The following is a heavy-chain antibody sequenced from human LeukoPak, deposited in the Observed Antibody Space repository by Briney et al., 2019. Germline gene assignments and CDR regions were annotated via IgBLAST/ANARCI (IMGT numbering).Heavy chain of an antibody. Sequence: SETLSLTCTVSGGSISSSSYYWSWIRQPPGKGLEWIGEINHSGSTNYNPSLKSRVTISVDTSKNQFSLKLSSVTAADTAVYYCAREYQLLPMVFDYWGQGTLVTVSS. CDR2: INHSGST. V-gene: IGHV4-39*07. D-gene: IGHD2-2*01. J-gene: IGHJ4*02. CDR1: GGSISSSSYY. CDR3: AREYQLLPMVFDY.